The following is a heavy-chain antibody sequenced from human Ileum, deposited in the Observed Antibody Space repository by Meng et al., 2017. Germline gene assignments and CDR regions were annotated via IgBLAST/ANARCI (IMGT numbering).Heavy chain of an antibody. CDR1: GGSVSSNIAA. V-gene: IGHV6-1*01. D-gene: IGHD3-3*01. CDR2: TYYRSKWYS. Sequence: EQLPQSGPGLVKPSQTLSLTCAVSGGSVSSNIAAWNWIRQSPLRGLEWLGRTYYRSKWYSEYAVSVKSRISITPDTSKNQFSLQMDSVTPEDTAVYYCASGSGSLDYWGPGTLVTVSS. CDR3: ASGSGSLDY. J-gene: IGHJ4*02.